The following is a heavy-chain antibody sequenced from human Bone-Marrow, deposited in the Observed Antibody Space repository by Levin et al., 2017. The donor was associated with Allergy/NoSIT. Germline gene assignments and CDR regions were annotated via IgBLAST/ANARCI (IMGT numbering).Heavy chain of an antibody. Sequence: GGSLRLSCAASGFTFSSYGMHWVRQAPGKGLEWVAVISYDGSNKYYADSVKGRFTISRDNSKNTLYLQMNSLRAEDTAVYYCAKDRTESGSYRVAYYGMDVWGQGTTVTVSS. D-gene: IGHD1-26*01. J-gene: IGHJ6*02. CDR2: ISYDGSNK. CDR1: GFTFSSYG. CDR3: AKDRTESGSYRVAYYGMDV. V-gene: IGHV3-30*18.